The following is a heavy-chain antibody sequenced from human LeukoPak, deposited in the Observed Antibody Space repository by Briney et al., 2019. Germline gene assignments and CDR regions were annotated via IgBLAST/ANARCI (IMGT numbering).Heavy chain of an antibody. J-gene: IGHJ4*02. D-gene: IGHD1-14*01. Sequence: GGSLRLSCAASGFTVSSNYMSWVRQAPGKGLEWVSVIYSGGSTYYADSEKGRFTISRDNSKNTLYLQMNSLRAEDTAVYYCARRATGNYYFDYWGQGTLVTVSS. CDR1: GFTVSSNY. CDR2: IYSGGST. CDR3: ARRATGNYYFDY. V-gene: IGHV3-66*02.